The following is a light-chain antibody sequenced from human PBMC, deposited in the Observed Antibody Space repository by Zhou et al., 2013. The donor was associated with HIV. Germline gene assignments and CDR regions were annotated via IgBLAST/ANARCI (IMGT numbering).Light chain of an antibody. CDR3: MQALQTPT. Sequence: DIVMTQSPLYLPVTPGESASISCKSSQSLLHSSGYNYLDWYLQKPGQSPQLLIYLGSNRASGVPDRFFGSGSGTDFTLKISTVEAEDVGVYFCMQALQTPTFGQGTKLEIK. CDR2: LGS. J-gene: IGKJ2*01. CDR1: QSLLHSSGYNY. V-gene: IGKV2-28*01.